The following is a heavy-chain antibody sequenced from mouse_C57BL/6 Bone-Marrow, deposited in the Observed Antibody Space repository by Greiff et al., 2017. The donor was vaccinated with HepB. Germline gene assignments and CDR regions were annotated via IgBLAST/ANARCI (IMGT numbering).Heavy chain of an antibody. J-gene: IGHJ4*01. CDR2: IDPENGDT. CDR1: GFNIKDDY. V-gene: IGHV14-4*01. D-gene: IGHD2-3*01. CDR3: TTRGMDYAMDY. Sequence: EVQLKESGAELVRPGASVKLSCTASGFNIKDDYMHWVKQRPEQGLEWIGWIDPENGDTEYASKFQGKATITADTSSNTAYLQLSSLTSEDTAVYYCTTRGMDYAMDYWGQGTSVTVSS.